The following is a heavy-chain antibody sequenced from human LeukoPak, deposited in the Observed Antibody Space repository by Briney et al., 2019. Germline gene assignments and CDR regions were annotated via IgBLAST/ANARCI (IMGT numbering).Heavy chain of an antibody. CDR1: GGTFISYA. D-gene: IGHD5-24*01. J-gene: IGHJ4*02. CDR3: ARAGGVPSLLIEMATVDYFDY. V-gene: IGHV1-69*01. Sequence: GSSVKVSCKASGGTFISYAISWVRQAPGQGLEWMGGIIPIFGTANYAQKFQGRVTTTADESTSTAYMELSSLRSEDTAVYYCARAGGVPSLLIEMATVDYFDYWGQGILVTVSS. CDR2: IIPIFGTA.